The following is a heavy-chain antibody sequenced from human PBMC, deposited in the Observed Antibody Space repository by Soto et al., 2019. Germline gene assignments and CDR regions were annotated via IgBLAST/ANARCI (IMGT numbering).Heavy chain of an antibody. D-gene: IGHD4-4*01. CDR2: IYNSGTT. V-gene: IGHV4-59*01. CDR3: ARVSMSTVSWGFYP. J-gene: IGHJ5*02. Sequence: ASETLSLTCAVSGDSITSNHWNWIRQPPGRGLEWIGYIYNSGTTKYNPSLKSRVIISVDTSKNQLSLKLSSVTAADRAVYYCARVSMSTVSWGFYPWGQGTLVTVSS. CDR1: GDSITSNH.